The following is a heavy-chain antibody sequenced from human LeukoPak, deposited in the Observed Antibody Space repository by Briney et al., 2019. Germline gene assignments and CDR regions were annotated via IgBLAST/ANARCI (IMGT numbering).Heavy chain of an antibody. J-gene: IGHJ1*01. V-gene: IGHV1-46*01. CDR2: INPTGGST. CDR1: GYTFTSYY. D-gene: IGHD2-15*01. CDR3: ATRLGGSWNLPGADEYFQH. Sequence: GASVKVSCKASGYTFTSYYMHWVRQAPGQGLEWMGLINPTGGSTGYAQKFQGRVTMTRDMSTSTDYMELSSLRSEDTAVYYCATRLGGSWNLPGADEYFQHWGQGTLVTVSS.